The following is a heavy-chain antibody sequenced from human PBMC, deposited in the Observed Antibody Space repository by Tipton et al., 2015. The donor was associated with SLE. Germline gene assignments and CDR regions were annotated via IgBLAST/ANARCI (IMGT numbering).Heavy chain of an antibody. J-gene: IGHJ3*02. CDR2: IIPLFGTT. CDR1: GYTFTNYG. CDR3: AREFRRETPDAFDI. D-gene: IGHD1-26*01. V-gene: IGHV1-69*05. Sequence: QLVQSGAEVKKPGASVKVSCKASGYTFTNYGISWVRQAPGQGLEWMGGIIPLFGTTDYAQKFQGRVTITTDESTGSVTTDESTRTADMEVSSLRSEDTAVYYCAREFRRETPDAFDIWGQGTLVTVSS.